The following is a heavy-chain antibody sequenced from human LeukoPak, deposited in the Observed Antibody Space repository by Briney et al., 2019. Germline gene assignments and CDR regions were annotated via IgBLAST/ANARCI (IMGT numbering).Heavy chain of an antibody. J-gene: IGHJ5*02. CDR2: IYSGGST. V-gene: IGHV3-66*01. CDR3: ARTPQHSSGLS. CDR1: GFTFSSYA. D-gene: IGHD6-19*01. Sequence: GGSLRLSCAASGFTFSSYAMSWVRQAPGKGLEWVSVIYSGGSTYYADSVKGRFTISRDNSKNTLYLQMNSLRAEDTAVYYCARTPQHSSGLSWGQGTLVTVSS.